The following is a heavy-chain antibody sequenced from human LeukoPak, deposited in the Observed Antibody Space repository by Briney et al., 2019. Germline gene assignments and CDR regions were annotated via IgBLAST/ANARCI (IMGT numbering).Heavy chain of an antibody. D-gene: IGHD6-19*01. J-gene: IGHJ5*02. CDR1: GYTFSTYD. V-gene: IGHV1-8*03. CDR3: ARMTVSGRDNWFDP. Sequence: ASVKVSCKASGYTFSTYDINWVRQAPGQGLEWMGWLNPNNGNTGYAQKFQGRVTITRNTSINTAYMELSSLTSEDTAVYYCARMTVSGRDNWFDPWGQGTLVTVSS. CDR2: LNPNNGNT.